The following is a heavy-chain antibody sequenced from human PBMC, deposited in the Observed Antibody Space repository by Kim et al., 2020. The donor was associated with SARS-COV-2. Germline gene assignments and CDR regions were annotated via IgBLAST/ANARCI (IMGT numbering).Heavy chain of an antibody. J-gene: IGHJ4*02. CDR1: EFTFSNDW. Sequence: GGSLRLSCAVSEFTFSNDWTYWVRQAPGKGLELVANIKPDGSEKYYVDSVKGRFSISRDNTKQLVYLQMNSLRVEDTAVYYCASRILGGQGTLVTVSS. CDR2: IKPDGSEK. D-gene: IGHD3-3*02. V-gene: IGHV3-7*01. CDR3: ASRIL.